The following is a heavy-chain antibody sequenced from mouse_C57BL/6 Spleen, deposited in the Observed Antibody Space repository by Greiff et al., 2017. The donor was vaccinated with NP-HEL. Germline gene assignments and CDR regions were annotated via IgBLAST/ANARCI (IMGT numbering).Heavy chain of an antibody. CDR1: GYAFTNYL. CDR2: INPGSGGT. Sequence: QVQLQQSGAELVRPGTSVKVSCKASGYAFTNYLIEWVKQRPGQGLEWIGVINPGSGGTNYNEKFKGKATLTADKSSSTAYMQLSSLTSEDSAVYFCAREGGNNAMDYWGQGTSVTVSS. J-gene: IGHJ4*01. D-gene: IGHD2-1*01. CDR3: AREGGNNAMDY. V-gene: IGHV1-54*01.